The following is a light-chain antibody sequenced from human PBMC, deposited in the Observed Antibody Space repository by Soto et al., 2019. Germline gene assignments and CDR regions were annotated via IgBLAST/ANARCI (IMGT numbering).Light chain of an antibody. CDR1: QSISSW. V-gene: IGKV1-5*01. Sequence: DIQMTQSPSTLSASVGDRVTITCRASQSISSWLAWYQQKPGKAPKLLIYDASSLESGVPSRFSGFGSGTEFTLSISGLQPDDFGTYYCQQYYSYPLTFGQGTRLEIK. CDR2: DAS. J-gene: IGKJ5*01. CDR3: QQYYSYPLT.